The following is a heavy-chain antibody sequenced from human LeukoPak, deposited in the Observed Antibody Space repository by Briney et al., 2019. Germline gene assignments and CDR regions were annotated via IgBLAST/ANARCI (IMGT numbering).Heavy chain of an antibody. CDR2: IYYSGST. Sequence: PSETLSLTCTVSGGSIGSSSYYWGWIRQPPGKGLEWIGSIYYSGSTYYNPSLKSRVTISVDTSKNQFSLKLSSVTAADTAVYYCARCSSVDGVDYWGQGTLVTVSS. J-gene: IGHJ4*02. D-gene: IGHD6-19*01. CDR3: ARCSSVDGVDY. CDR1: GGSIGSSSYY. V-gene: IGHV4-39*01.